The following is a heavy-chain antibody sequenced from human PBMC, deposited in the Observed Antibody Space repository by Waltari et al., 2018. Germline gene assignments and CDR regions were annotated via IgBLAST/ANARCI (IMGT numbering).Heavy chain of an antibody. CDR3: ARDGNGGGV. D-gene: IGHD3-16*01. CDR1: GFTVSNNY. J-gene: IGHJ6*02. CDR2: ICSGGNT. Sequence: EVQLVESGGGLVQPGGSLRLSCAASGFTVSNNYMKWVRQAPGKGLEGVSLICSGGNTYYADSVKGRFTISRDNSKNTLYLQMNSLRAEDSAVYYCARDGNGGGVWGRGTTVTVSS. V-gene: IGHV3-66*01.